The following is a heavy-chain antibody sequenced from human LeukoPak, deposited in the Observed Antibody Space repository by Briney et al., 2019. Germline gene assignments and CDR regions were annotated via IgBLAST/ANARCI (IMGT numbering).Heavy chain of an antibody. CDR3: AKNGARGEGITIFIYYYYMDV. J-gene: IGHJ6*03. CDR2: IRYDGSNK. CDR1: GFTFSSYG. V-gene: IGHV3-30*02. D-gene: IGHD3-3*01. Sequence: GGSLRLSCAASGFTFSSYGMHWVRQAPGKGLEWVAFIRYDGSNKYYADSVKGRFTISRDNSKNTLYLQMNSLRAEDTAVYYCAKNGARGEGITIFIYYYYMDVWGKGTTVTVSS.